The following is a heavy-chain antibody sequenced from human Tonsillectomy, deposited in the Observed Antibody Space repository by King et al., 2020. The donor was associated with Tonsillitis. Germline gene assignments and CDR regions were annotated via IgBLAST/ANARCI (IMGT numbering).Heavy chain of an antibody. J-gene: IGHJ6*03. CDR2: IYSGGNT. V-gene: IGHV3-53*01. CDR1: GFTVSSNY. Sequence: VQLVESGGGFIHPGGSLRLSCAASGFTVSSNYMGWVRQAPGKGLEWVSLIYSGGNTYDADSVTGRLTISRDTSKNTLYLQMNSPRAEDTAVYYCARVAATYSSSSLVYYYNYMDVWGKGTTVTVSS. D-gene: IGHD6-6*01. CDR3: ARVAATYSSSSLVYYYNYMDV.